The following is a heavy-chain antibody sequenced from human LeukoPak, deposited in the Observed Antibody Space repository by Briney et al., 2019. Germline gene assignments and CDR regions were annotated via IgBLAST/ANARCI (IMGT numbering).Heavy chain of an antibody. CDR3: AKDEPQVPEAAAAYFDY. D-gene: IGHD6-13*01. Sequence: GGSLRLSCAASGFTFSSYAMSWVRQAPGKGLEWVSAISGSGGSTYYADSVKGRFTISRDNSKNTLYLQMNSLRAEDTAVYYCAKDEPQVPEAAAAYFDYWGQGTLVTVSS. CDR1: GFTFSSYA. V-gene: IGHV3-23*01. J-gene: IGHJ4*02. CDR2: ISGSGGST.